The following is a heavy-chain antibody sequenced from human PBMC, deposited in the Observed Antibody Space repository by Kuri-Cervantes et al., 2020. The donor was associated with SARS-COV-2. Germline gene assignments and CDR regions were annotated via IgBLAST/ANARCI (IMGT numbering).Heavy chain of an antibody. V-gene: IGHV4-59*01. CDR1: GGSISSYY. D-gene: IGHD3-10*01. CDR3: ARVRYYYGSGSADP. Sequence: GSLRLSCTVSGGSISSYYWNWIRQPPGKGLEWIGYIYYSGSTKYNPSLKSRVTISVDMSKNQFSLKLSSVTAADTAVYYCARVRYYYGSGSADPWGQGTLVTVSS. CDR2: IYYSGST. J-gene: IGHJ5*02.